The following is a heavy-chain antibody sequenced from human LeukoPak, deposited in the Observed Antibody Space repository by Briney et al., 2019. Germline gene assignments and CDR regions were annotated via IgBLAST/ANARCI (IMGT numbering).Heavy chain of an antibody. CDR3: ASGGYSSGWYYFDY. CDR1: GYTFTSYG. J-gene: IGHJ4*02. D-gene: IGHD6-19*01. V-gene: IGHV1-18*01. CDR2: ISAYNGNT. Sequence: ASVKVSCKASGYTFTSYGISWVRQAPGQGLEWMGWISAYNGNTNYAQKLRGRVTMTTDTSTSTAYMELRSLRSDDTAVYYCASGGYSSGWYYFDYWGQGTLVTVSS.